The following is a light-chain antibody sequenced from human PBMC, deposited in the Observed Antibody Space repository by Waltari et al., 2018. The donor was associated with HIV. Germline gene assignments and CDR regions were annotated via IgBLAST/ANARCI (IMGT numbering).Light chain of an antibody. CDR2: WNT. CDR1: SSNIGNNY. V-gene: IGLV1-47*01. Sequence: QSVLTQSPSISGTPGQRVAISCSGSSSNIGNNYVSWYQHVPGTTPKLLLFWNTQRPSGVCDRFSGYVSGTSASLAISGLRSDDEANYYCAVWDNSLSAQVFGGGTTLTVL. CDR3: AVWDNSLSAQV. J-gene: IGLJ3*02.